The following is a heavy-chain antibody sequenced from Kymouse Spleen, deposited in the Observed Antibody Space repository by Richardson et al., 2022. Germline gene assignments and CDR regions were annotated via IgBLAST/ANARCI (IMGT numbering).Heavy chain of an antibody. Sequence: QVQLQQWGAGLLKPSETLSLTCAVYGGSFSGYYWSWIRQPPGKGLEWIGEINHSGSTNYNPSLKSRVTISVDTSKNQFSLKLSSVTAADTAVYYCARGQPGGWNYFDYWGQGTLVTVSS. CDR1: GGSFSGYY. CDR2: INHSGST. V-gene: IGHV4-34*01. CDR3: ARGQPGGWNYFDY. J-gene: IGHJ4*02. D-gene: IGHD3-16*02,IGHD6-19*01,IGHD7-27*02.